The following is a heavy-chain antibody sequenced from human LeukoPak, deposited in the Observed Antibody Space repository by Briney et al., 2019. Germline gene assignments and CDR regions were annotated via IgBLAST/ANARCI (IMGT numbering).Heavy chain of an antibody. D-gene: IGHD3-22*01. CDR1: GGSISRYY. J-gene: IGHJ6*02. CDR3: ARDQPPNYYDSSGHLDYYYYGMDV. V-gene: IGHV4-4*07. CDR2: IYTSGST. Sequence: SETLSLTCTVSGGSISRYYWSWIRQPAGKGLEWIGRIYTSGSTNYNPSLKSRVTMSVDTSKNQFSLKLSSVTAADTAVYYCARDQPPNYYDSSGHLDYYYYGMDVWGQGTTVTVSS.